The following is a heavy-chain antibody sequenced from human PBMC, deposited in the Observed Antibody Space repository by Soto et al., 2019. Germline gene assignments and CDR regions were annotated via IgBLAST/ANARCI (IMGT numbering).Heavy chain of an antibody. D-gene: IGHD1-1*01. CDR2: INTGTGNT. CDR1: GYIFTSYP. V-gene: IGHV1-3*04. Sequence: ASVKVSCKASGYIFTSYPMHWVRQAPGHSLEWMGWINTGTGNTKYSQNFQGRVSTSRDTSAYTAYMELSRLRSEDTAVYYCTRDNNGRGDFWGQGIQVTVSS. CDR3: TRDNNGRGDF. J-gene: IGHJ4*02.